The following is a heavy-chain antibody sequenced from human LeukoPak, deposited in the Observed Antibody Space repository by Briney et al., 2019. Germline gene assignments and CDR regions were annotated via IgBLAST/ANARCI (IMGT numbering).Heavy chain of an antibody. V-gene: IGHV3-23*01. Sequence: GGSLRLSCAASGFTFSSYAMSWVRQAPGKGQEWVSAISGSGGSTYYADSVKGRFTISRDNSKNTLYLQMNSLRAEDTAVYYCAKALNYDSSAKTAYFDYWGQGTLVTVSS. CDR2: ISGSGGST. J-gene: IGHJ4*02. CDR3: AKALNYDSSAKTAYFDY. CDR1: GFTFSSYA. D-gene: IGHD3-22*01.